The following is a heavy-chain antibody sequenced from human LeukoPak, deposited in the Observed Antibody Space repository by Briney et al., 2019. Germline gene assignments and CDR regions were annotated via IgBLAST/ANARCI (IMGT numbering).Heavy chain of an antibody. CDR1: GFSFKDAW. V-gene: IGHV3-15*01. CDR2: IISKTDGVTT. Sequence: PGGSLRLSCAASGFSFKDAWMSWVRQAPGKGLEWVGRIISKTDGVTTDYAAPVKGRFTISRDDSKNTLYLQVNSLKTEDTALYYCTRIRGYSAYDFNYWGQGTLVTVSS. CDR3: TRIRGYSAYDFNY. D-gene: IGHD5-12*01. J-gene: IGHJ4*02.